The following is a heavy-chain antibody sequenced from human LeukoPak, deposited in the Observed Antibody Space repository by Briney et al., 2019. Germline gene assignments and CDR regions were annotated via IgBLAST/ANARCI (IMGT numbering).Heavy chain of an antibody. Sequence: SQTLSLTCTVSGGSISSGSYYWSWIRQPAGKGLEWIGRIYTSGSTNYNPSLKSRATISVDTSKNQFSLKLSSVTAADTAVYYCARADRGSSPIDYWGQGTLVTVSS. CDR3: ARADRGSSPIDY. CDR1: GGSISSGSYY. J-gene: IGHJ4*02. CDR2: IYTSGST. D-gene: IGHD6-6*01. V-gene: IGHV4-61*02.